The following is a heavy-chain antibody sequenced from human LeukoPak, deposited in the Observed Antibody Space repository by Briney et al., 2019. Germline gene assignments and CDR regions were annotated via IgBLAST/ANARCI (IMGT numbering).Heavy chain of an antibody. CDR3: ARNLARDGYSSFDY. V-gene: IGHV4-59*01. Sequence: PSETLSRTGTVPRGASRNYYWPSNRKPPRKRLPRIGYIYYSGSTNYNPSVKSRVTISVDSSKNHFSLKLSSVTAADTAVYYCARNLARDGYSSFDYWGQGTLVTVSS. CDR2: IYYSGST. D-gene: IGHD5-24*01. CDR1: RGASRNYY. J-gene: IGHJ4*02.